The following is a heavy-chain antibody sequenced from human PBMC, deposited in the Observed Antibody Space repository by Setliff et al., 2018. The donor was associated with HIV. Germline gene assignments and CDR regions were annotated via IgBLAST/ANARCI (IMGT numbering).Heavy chain of an antibody. CDR1: GGSISSDY. CDR3: ARAIGIISLYYFDS. Sequence: SETLSLTCTVSGGSISSDYWSWIRQPPGKGMEWIGFIYDSGSTNYNPSLESRVTISVDTSKDQFSLKLSSVTAADTAVYYCARAIGIISLYYFDSWGQGTLVTVSS. V-gene: IGHV4-59*01. J-gene: IGHJ4*02. D-gene: IGHD3-10*01. CDR2: IYDSGST.